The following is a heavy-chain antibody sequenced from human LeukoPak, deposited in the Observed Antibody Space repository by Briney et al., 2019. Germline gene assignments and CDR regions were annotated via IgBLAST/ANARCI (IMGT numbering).Heavy chain of an antibody. CDR1: GYTFTGYY. CDR2: INPNSGGT. V-gene: IGHV1-2*02. D-gene: IGHD6-13*01. Sequence: ASVNVSCTASGYTFTGYYMHWVRQAPGQGLEWMGWINPNSGGTNYAQKFQGRVTMTRDRASSTAYMELGRLRSDDTAVYYCARVRQQLVDFDYWGQETLVTVSS. CDR3: ARVRQQLVDFDY. J-gene: IGHJ4*02.